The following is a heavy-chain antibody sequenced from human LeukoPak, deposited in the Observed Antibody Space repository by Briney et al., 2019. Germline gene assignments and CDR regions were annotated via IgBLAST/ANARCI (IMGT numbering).Heavy chain of an antibody. D-gene: IGHD3-3*01. CDR3: ARGDDFWSGYPDAFDI. J-gene: IGHJ3*02. CDR1: GYTFTDYY. V-gene: IGHV7-4-1*02. CDR2: INTNTGNP. Sequence: ASVKVSCKASGYTFTDYYMHWVRQAPGQGLEWMGWINTNTGNPTYAQGFTGRFVFSLDTSVSTAYLQISSLKAEDTAVYYCARGDDFWSGYPDAFDIWGQGTMVTVSS.